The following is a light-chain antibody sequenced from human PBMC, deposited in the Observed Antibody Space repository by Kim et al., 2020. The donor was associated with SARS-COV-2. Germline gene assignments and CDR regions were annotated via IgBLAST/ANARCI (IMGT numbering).Light chain of an antibody. CDR3: SSYISGSTLVI. CDR1: SSDIGGDKY. V-gene: IGLV2-14*03. J-gene: IGLJ2*01. Sequence: QSALTQPASVSGSPGQSITISCTGTSSDIGGDKYVSWYHQHPGKAPKLMIYDVNSRPSGVSTRFSGSKSGNTASLTISGLQAEDEADYYCSSYISGSTLVIFGGGTQLTVL. CDR2: DVN.